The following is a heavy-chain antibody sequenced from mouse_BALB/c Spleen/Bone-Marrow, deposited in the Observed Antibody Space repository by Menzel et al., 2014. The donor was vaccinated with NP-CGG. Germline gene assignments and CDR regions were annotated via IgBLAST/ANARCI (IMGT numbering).Heavy chain of an antibody. CDR1: GFSLTSYG. CDR3: AKNLDAMDY. Sequence: VQRVESGPGLVQPSQSLSVTCTVSGFSLTSYGVHWVRQSPGKGLEWLGVIWRGGSTDYNAAFMSRLSITKDNSKSQVFFKMDSLQADDAAIYYCAKNLDAMDYWGQGTSVTVSS. V-gene: IGHV2-5*01. J-gene: IGHJ4*01. CDR2: IWRGGST.